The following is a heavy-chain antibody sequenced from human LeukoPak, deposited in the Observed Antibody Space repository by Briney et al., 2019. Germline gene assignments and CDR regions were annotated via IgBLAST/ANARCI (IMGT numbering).Heavy chain of an antibody. Sequence: ASLKVSCKASGYTFTSYYMHWVRQARGQGLEGRGIINSSGGSTSYAQKFQGRVTMTRDTSTSTVYIELSSLRSVDTAVYSCARDGSGSYDAFDIWGQGTMVTVSS. CDR1: GYTFTSYY. CDR3: ARDGSGSYDAFDI. D-gene: IGHD3-10*01. CDR2: INSSGGST. J-gene: IGHJ3*02. V-gene: IGHV1-46*03.